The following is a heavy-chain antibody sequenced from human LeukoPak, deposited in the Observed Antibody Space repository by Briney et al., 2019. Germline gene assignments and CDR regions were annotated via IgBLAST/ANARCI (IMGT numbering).Heavy chain of an antibody. Sequence: ASVKVSCKASGGTFSSYAISWVRQAPGQGLEWMGGIIPIFGTANYAQKFQGRVTITADKSTSTAYMELSSLRSEGTAVYYCARGRIAARTYYFDYWGQGTLVTVSS. CDR1: GGTFSSYA. D-gene: IGHD6-6*01. CDR2: IIPIFGTA. V-gene: IGHV1-69*06. J-gene: IGHJ4*02. CDR3: ARGRIAARTYYFDY.